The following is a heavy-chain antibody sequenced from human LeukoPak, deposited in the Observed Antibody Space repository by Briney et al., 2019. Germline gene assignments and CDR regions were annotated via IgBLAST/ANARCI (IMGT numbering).Heavy chain of an antibody. V-gene: IGHV3-23*01. CDR2: VSGSAGRT. D-gene: IGHD2-8*02. Sequence: GGSLRLSCAASGFTFSSFAMTWVRQAPGKGLEWVSTVSGSAGRTDYADSVKGRFTISRDNLKNTLYLQMNGMRAEDTAVYYCAKNRGHCVDGVCHNYYYMDVWGRGTTVTVSS. CDR1: GFTFSSFA. CDR3: AKNRGHCVDGVCHNYYYMDV. J-gene: IGHJ6*03.